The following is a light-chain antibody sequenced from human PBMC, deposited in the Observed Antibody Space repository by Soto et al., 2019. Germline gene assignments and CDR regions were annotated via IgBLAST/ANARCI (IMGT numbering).Light chain of an antibody. CDR1: QIVSSSY. Sequence: EIVLTQSPVTLSLSPGEIATLSCSASQIVSSSYLAWYQQKPGQAPRLLIYGASTRATGIPARFSGSGSGTESTLTISSLQSEDFAVYYCQQYNNWPTWKFGQGTKVDIK. CDR3: QQYNNWPTWK. V-gene: IGKV3-15*01. CDR2: GAS. J-gene: IGKJ1*01.